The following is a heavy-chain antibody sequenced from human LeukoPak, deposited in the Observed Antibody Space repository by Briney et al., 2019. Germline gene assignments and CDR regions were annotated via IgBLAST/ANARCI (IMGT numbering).Heavy chain of an antibody. D-gene: IGHD7-27*01. CDR1: GFRFSDYW. CDR3: ATGEGPGD. J-gene: IGHJ4*02. Sequence: GSLRLSCVVSGFRFSDYWMSWVRQAPGKGLEWVANIKQDGSEKYYVDSVKGRFTISRDNAKNSLFLQMNSLRDEDTAVYYCATGEGPGDWGQGTLVTVSS. CDR2: IKQDGSEK. V-gene: IGHV3-7*01.